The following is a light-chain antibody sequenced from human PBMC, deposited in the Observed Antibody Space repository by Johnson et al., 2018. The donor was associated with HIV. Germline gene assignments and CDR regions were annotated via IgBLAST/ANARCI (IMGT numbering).Light chain of an antibody. J-gene: IGLJ1*01. V-gene: IGLV1-51*02. CDR2: ENN. CDR1: SSNIGNNY. CDR3: GTWDNSLSTGGV. Sequence: QSVLTQPPSVSAAPGQKVTISCSGSSSNIGNNYVSWYQQLPGTAPKLLIYENNKRPSGIPDRFSGSKSGTSATLGITGLQTGDEADYYCGTWDNSLSTGGVFVTGATVDVL.